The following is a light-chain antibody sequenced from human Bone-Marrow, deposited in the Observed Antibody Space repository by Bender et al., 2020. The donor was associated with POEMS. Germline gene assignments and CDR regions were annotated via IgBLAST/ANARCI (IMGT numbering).Light chain of an antibody. J-gene: IGLJ3*02. CDR2: DVT. CDR3: CSYAGSGTNWV. V-gene: IGLV2-11*01. CDR1: SNDIGPYNF. Sequence: QSALTQPRSVSGSPGQSVTISCTGTSNDIGPYNFVSWYQEHPGKAPKVLIYDVTNRPSGVPDRFSGSKSGNTASLTISGLQSEDEGDYYCCSYAGSGTNWVFGGGTKLTVL.